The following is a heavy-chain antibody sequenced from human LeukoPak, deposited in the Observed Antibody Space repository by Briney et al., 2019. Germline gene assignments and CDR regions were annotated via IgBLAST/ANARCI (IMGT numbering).Heavy chain of an antibody. CDR3: ARDRNSIAAAGIAYYDAFDI. V-gene: IGHV1-2*02. CDR1: GGTFSSYA. Sequence: ASVKVSCKASGGTFSSYAISWVRQAPGQGLEWMGWINPNSGGTNYAQKFQGRVTMTRDTSISTAYMELSRLRSDDTAVYYCARDRNSIAAAGIAYYDAFDIWGQGTMVTVSS. CDR2: INPNSGGT. D-gene: IGHD6-13*01. J-gene: IGHJ3*02.